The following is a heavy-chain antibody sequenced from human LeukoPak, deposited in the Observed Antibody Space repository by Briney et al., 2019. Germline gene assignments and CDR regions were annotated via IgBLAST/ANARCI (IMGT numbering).Heavy chain of an antibody. CDR2: ISAYNGKT. CDR3: MRDFRGINNWNDRLDY. CDR1: GYSFVSYG. V-gene: IGHV1-18*01. D-gene: IGHD1-20*01. J-gene: IGHJ4*02. Sequence: ASVNVSCKASGYSFVSYGINWVRQAPGQGLEWMGWISAYNGKTDVAQKLRGRVTMTTDTSTSTAYMELRGLRSDDTAVYYCMRDFRGINNWNDRLDYWGQGTRLTVSS.